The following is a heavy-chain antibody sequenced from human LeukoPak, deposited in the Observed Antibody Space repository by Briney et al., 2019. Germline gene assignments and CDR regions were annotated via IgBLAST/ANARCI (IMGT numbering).Heavy chain of an antibody. Sequence: ASVKVSCKTSGYTFTSYGISWVRQAPGQGPEWMGWINVYKGSTNYTQKLQGRVTMTTDTSTSTAYMELRSLRSDDTAVYYCARESDDFWSGYSLPDYWGQGTLVTVSS. V-gene: IGHV1-18*01. CDR2: INVYKGST. CDR3: ARESDDFWSGYSLPDY. J-gene: IGHJ4*02. CDR1: GYTFTSYG. D-gene: IGHD3-3*01.